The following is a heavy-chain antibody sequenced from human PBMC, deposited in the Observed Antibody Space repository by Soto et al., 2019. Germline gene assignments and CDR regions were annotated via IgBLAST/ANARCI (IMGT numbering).Heavy chain of an antibody. CDR1: GFTFSNAW. Sequence: GGSLRLSCAASGFTFSNAWMSWVRQAPGKGLEWVGRIKSKTDGGTTDYAAPVKGRFTISRDDSKNTLYLQMNSLKTEDTAVYYCTTDLVYDFWSGYYRRGNWFDPWGQGTLVTVSS. CDR3: TTDLVYDFWSGYYRRGNWFDP. D-gene: IGHD3-3*01. V-gene: IGHV3-15*01. J-gene: IGHJ5*02. CDR2: IKSKTDGGTT.